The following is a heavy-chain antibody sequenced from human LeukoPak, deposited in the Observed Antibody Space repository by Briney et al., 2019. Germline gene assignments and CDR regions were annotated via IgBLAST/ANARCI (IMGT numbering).Heavy chain of an antibody. CDR3: AGASYYYDSSGDY. Sequence: ASVKVSCKASGYTFTSYAMNWVRQAPGQGLEWMGWINPNSGGTNYAQKFQGRVTMTRDTSISTAFMELSRLRSDDTAVYYCAGASYYYDSSGDYWGQGTLVTVSS. V-gene: IGHV1-2*02. CDR1: GYTFTSYA. D-gene: IGHD3-22*01. J-gene: IGHJ4*02. CDR2: INPNSGGT.